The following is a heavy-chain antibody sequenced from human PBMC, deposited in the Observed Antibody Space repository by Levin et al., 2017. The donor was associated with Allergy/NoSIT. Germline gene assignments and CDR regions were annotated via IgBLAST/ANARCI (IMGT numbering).Heavy chain of an antibody. D-gene: IGHD5-12*01. CDR3: ARLYSGYGQAFDI. Sequence: PSETLSLTCTVSGDSFSSGSYYWGWIRQPPGKGLEWIGNIYYTGSTYYNPSLKSRVTISLGTSKNQFSLRLSSVTAADTAVYYCARLYSGYGQAFDIWGQGTMVTVSS. CDR2: IYYTGST. J-gene: IGHJ3*02. CDR1: GDSFSSGSYY. V-gene: IGHV4-39*01.